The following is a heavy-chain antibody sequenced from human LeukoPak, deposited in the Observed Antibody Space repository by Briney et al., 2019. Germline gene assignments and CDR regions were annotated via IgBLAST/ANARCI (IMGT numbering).Heavy chain of an antibody. Sequence: QSGGSLRLSCAASGFTFSSYSMNWVRQAPGKGLEWVSYISSSSSTIYYADSVKGRFTISRDNAKNSLYLQMNSLRAEDTAVYYCARVMLSGSYYYIEYWGQGTLVTVSS. J-gene: IGHJ4*02. CDR2: ISSSSSTI. CDR3: ARVMLSGSYYYIEY. V-gene: IGHV3-48*01. CDR1: GFTFSSYS. D-gene: IGHD1-26*01.